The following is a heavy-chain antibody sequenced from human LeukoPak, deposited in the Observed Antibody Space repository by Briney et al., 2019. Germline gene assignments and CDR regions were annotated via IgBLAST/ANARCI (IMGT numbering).Heavy chain of an antibody. J-gene: IGHJ5*02. D-gene: IGHD6-19*01. CDR3: ARDRFDSRGWSGSWFDP. V-gene: IGHV6-1*01. Sequence: SQTLSLTCAISGDSVSSNSAAWNWIRQSPSRGLEWLGRTYYRSKWYNDYAVSVKSRITINPDTSKNQFSLQLNSVTPEDTAVCYCARDRFDSRGWSGSWFDPWGQGTLVTVSS. CDR2: TYYRSKWYN. CDR1: GDSVSSNSAA.